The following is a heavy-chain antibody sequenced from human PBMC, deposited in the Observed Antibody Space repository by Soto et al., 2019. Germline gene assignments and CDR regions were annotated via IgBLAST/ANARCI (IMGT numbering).Heavy chain of an antibody. Sequence: GGSLRLSCAASGFTFSSYGMHWVRQAPGKGLEWVAVISYDGSNKYYADSVKGRFTISRDNSKNTLYLQMNSLRAEDTAVYYCAKAPGEWLRLACDYWGQGTLVTVSS. V-gene: IGHV3-30*18. CDR3: AKAPGEWLRLACDY. CDR2: ISYDGSNK. J-gene: IGHJ4*02. D-gene: IGHD5-12*01. CDR1: GFTFSSYG.